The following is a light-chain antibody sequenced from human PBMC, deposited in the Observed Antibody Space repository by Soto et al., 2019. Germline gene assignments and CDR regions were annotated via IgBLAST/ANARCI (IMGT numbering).Light chain of an antibody. J-gene: IGKJ1*01. V-gene: IGKV3-20*01. Sequence: EIVLTQSPGTLSLSPGERATLSCRANQSVSSNLAWYRQTPGQPPRLLIYGASARATDIPDRFSGSGSGTDFTLTVTRLEPADFAVYYCQQYGSSFATFGQGTLVEV. CDR3: QQYGSSFAT. CDR1: QSVSSN. CDR2: GAS.